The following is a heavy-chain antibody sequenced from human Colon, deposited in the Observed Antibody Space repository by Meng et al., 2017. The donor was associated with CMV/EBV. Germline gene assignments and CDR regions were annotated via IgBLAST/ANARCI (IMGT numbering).Heavy chain of an antibody. D-gene: IGHD2-2*01. Sequence: QITLKEPGPTLVKPTQTLTLTCTFSGFSLNTYEVGVGWFRQPPGKAPEWLALIYWDDDKRYRSSLGNRLTLTHDASKNQVVLTMTDMDLVDTATYYCAHKSLPAAFFDYWSQGTLVTVSS. CDR2: IYWDDDK. CDR3: AHKSLPAAFFDY. CDR1: GFSLNTYEVG. V-gene: IGHV2-5*02. J-gene: IGHJ4*02.